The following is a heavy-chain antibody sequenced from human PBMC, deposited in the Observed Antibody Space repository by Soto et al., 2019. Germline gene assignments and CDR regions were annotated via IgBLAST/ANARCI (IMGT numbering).Heavy chain of an antibody. CDR1: GGTFSSYA. J-gene: IGHJ5*02. V-gene: IGHV1-69*13. Sequence: GAAVKVCCKASGGTFSSYAISWVRQAPGQGLEWMGGIIPIFGTANYAQKFQGRVTITADESTSTAYMELSSLRSEDTAVYYCARQLPWGLAEPGTGRFATSGQGSLVIVSA. D-gene: IGHD6-13*01. CDR2: IIPIFGTA. CDR3: ARQLPWGLAEPGTGRFAT.